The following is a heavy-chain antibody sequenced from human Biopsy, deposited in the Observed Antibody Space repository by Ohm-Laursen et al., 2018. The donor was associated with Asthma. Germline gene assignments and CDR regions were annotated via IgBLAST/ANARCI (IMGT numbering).Heavy chain of an antibody. V-gene: IGHV4-59*01. J-gene: IGHJ4*02. CDR1: GGSINNFY. CDR2: VYYSGST. Sequence: GTLSLTRTVSGGSINNFYWSWIRQPPGKGLESIGHVYYSGSTNYNPSLKSRVTISIDASKNQFSLKLTSVTAADTAVYYCARGVDRVTGLLDHFDSWGQGTLVTVSS. CDR3: ARGVDRVTGLLDHFDS. D-gene: IGHD2-21*02.